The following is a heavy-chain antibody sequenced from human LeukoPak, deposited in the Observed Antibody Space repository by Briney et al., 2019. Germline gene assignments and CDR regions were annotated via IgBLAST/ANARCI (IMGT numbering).Heavy chain of an antibody. Sequence: GGSLRLSCAASGFTFSDYFMSWIRQAPGKGLEWVSYISSSGNTKYYADSVKGRFTISRDNAKNSLDLQMNSLRAEDAAVSSCARDPYYYHSSAPPLYWGQGTLVTVSS. CDR2: ISSSGNTK. D-gene: IGHD3-22*01. CDR1: GFTFSDYF. J-gene: IGHJ4*02. V-gene: IGHV3-11*01. CDR3: ARDPYYYHSSAPPLY.